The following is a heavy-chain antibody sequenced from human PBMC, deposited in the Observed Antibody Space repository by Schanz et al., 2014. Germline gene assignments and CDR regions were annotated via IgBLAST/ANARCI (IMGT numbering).Heavy chain of an antibody. Sequence: ELLVESGGGWVQPGGSLRLSCAASGFIFRTYGMHWVRQAPGKGLEWVAFIHYDGTYKYYADSVKGRFTISRDNSENTLYLQMISLRAEDTAVYYCAKLDGYAYGSMGQEYFDYWGQGTLVAVSS. CDR2: IHYDGTYK. CDR1: GFIFRTYG. D-gene: IGHD5-18*01. CDR3: AKLDGYAYGSMGQEYFDY. J-gene: IGHJ4*02. V-gene: IGHV3-30*02.